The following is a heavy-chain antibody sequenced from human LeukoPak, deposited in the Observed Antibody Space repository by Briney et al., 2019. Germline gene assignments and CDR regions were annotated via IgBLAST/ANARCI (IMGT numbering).Heavy chain of an antibody. CDR1: GGTFSNYV. Sequence: SVKVSCNASGGTFSNYVLSWVRQAPGQGLEWMGGIIPIIGTANYAQKFQGRVTITVDESTSTAYLEVSTLRSEDTALYYCATSSDAMTSTTCDIWGQGTMVSVSS. V-gene: IGHV1-69*01. CDR3: ATSSDAMTSTTCDI. D-gene: IGHD2-2*01. J-gene: IGHJ3*02. CDR2: IIPIIGTA.